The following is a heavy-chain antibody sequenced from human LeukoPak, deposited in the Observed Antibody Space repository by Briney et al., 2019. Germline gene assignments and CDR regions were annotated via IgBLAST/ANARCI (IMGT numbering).Heavy chain of an antibody. CDR3: AKDFRISYSAHFDY. CDR2: IYENGGTT. V-gene: IGHV3-23*01. Sequence: GGSLRLSCVGSGFTFRSHAMSWVRQAPEKGLEFVSGIYENGGTTYYADSVKGRFSISRDNSKNTLYLQMDSLRGEDTAVYYCAKDFRISYSAHFDYWGQGALVTVSS. CDR1: GFTFRSHA. J-gene: IGHJ4*02. D-gene: IGHD2-21*01.